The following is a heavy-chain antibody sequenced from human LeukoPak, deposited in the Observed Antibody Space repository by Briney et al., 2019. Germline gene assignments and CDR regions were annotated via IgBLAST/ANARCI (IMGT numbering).Heavy chain of an antibody. D-gene: IGHD5-18*01. CDR2: IKLDGSET. V-gene: IGHV3-7*04. CDR1: GFTFSSYW. CDR3: ARGYSYVFY. J-gene: IGHJ4*02. Sequence: PGGSLRLSCAASGFTFSSYWMSWVRQAPGKGLEWVADIKLDGSETDYADSVKGRFTISRDNAKNSLFLQMNSLRAEDTAVYYCARGYSYVFYWGQGTLVSVSS.